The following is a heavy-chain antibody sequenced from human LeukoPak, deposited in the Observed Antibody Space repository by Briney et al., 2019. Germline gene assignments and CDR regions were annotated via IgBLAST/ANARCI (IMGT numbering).Heavy chain of an antibody. D-gene: IGHD3-16*01. J-gene: IGHJ4*02. V-gene: IGHV3-23*01. CDR1: GFTFSSHA. CDR2: ISGGANT. CDR3: AKDLLGGSRTQSYYFDS. Sequence: GSLRPSWAASGFTFSSHAMGWVRQASGKGLEWVSAISGGANTYCADSVKGRFAVSRVNSKNTLYLQMNSLRAEDTAVYYCAKDLLGGSRTQSYYFDSWGQGPLVTVSS.